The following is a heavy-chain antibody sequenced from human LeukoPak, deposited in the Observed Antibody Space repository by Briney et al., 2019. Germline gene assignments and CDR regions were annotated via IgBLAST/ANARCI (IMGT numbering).Heavy chain of an antibody. CDR1: GYSFTTYW. D-gene: IGHD4-17*01. CDR3: ARSTVTPDHYFYMDV. Sequence: GESLEISCKGSGYSFTTYWIGWVRQTPGKGLEWMGIIYPGDSDTRYSPSFQGQVIMSADKSISTAYLQWSSLKASDTAMYYCARSTVTPDHYFYMDVWGKGTTVTVSS. CDR2: IYPGDSDT. J-gene: IGHJ6*03. V-gene: IGHV5-51*01.